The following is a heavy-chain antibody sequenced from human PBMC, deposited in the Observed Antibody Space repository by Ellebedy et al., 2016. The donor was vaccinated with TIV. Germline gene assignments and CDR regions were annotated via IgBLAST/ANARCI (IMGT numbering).Heavy chain of an antibody. D-gene: IGHD3-9*01. J-gene: IGHJ6*02. CDR1: GGSISGYY. CDR3: ARPHPYGVPGPVLNYYYGMDV. Sequence: MPSETLSLTCTVSGGSISGYYWSWLRQPPGKGLEWIGYIYYSGSTNYNPSLKSRVTISVDTSKNQFSLKLSSVTAADTAVYYCARPHPYGVPGPVLNYYYGMDVWGQGTTVTVSS. CDR2: IYYSGST. V-gene: IGHV4-59*01.